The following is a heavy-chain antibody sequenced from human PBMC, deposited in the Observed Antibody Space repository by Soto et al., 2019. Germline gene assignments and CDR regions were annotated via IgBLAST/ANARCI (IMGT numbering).Heavy chain of an antibody. Sequence: PSETLSLTCAVSGGSISSGGYSWSWIRQPPGKGLEWIGYIYHSGSTYYNPSLKSRVTISVDRSKNQFSLKLSSVTAAATAVYYCARGRALNWFDPWGQGTLVTVSS. D-gene: IGHD5-12*01. CDR1: GGSISSGGYS. CDR2: IYHSGST. V-gene: IGHV4-30-2*01. CDR3: ARGRALNWFDP. J-gene: IGHJ5*02.